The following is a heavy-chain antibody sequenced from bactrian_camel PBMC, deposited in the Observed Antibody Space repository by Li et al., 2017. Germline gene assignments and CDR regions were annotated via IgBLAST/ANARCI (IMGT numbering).Heavy chain of an antibody. Sequence: LVESGGGSVQAGGSLRLSCPASGYTYMGWFRRAPGKEREGVAAIATRARTTYYADSVKGRFTISQDRALNMVYLQMNSLKPDDTAMYYCAADFSLRLSEAYDPLREHPYNYWGQGTQVTVS. CDR1: GYTY. CDR2: IATRARTT. D-gene: IGHD3*01. J-gene: IGHJ4*01. V-gene: IGHV3S40*01. CDR3: AADFSLRLSEAYDPLREHPYNY.